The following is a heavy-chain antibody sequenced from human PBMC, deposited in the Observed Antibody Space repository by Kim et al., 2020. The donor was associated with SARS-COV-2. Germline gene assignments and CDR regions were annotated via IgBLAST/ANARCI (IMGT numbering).Heavy chain of an antibody. J-gene: IGHJ4*02. CDR2: INPSGGST. CDR1: GYTFTSYY. V-gene: IGHV1-46*01. CDR3: ARGMSDITMIVVVTLVGYYFDY. Sequence: ASVKVSCKASGYTFTSYYMHWVRQAPGQGLEWMGIINPSGGSTSYAQKFQGRVTMTRDTSTSTVYMELSSLRSEDTAVYYCARGMSDITMIVVVTLVGYYFDYWGQGTLVTVSS. D-gene: IGHD3-22*01.